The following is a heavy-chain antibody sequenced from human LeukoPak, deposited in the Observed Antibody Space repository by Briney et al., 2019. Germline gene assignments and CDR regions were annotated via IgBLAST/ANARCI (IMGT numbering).Heavy chain of an antibody. V-gene: IGHV4-39*07. CDR2: IYHSGST. CDR3: AREGQQLVPPFDY. J-gene: IGHJ4*02. Sequence: SETLSLTCTVSGGSISSGSYYWSWIRQPPGKGLEWIGEIYHSGSTNYNPSLKSRVTISVDKSKNQFSLQLTSLTAADTAVYYCAREGQQLVPPFDYWGQGTLVTVSS. D-gene: IGHD6-6*01. CDR1: GGSISSGSYY.